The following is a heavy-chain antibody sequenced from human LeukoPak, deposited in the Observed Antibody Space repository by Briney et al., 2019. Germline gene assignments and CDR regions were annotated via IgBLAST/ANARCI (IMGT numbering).Heavy chain of an antibody. Sequence: SETLSLTCTVSGGSISSYYRSWIRQPPGKGLEWIGYIYYSGSTNYNPSLKSRVTISVDTSKNQFSLKLSSVTAADTAVYYCASTNAAMVTGWGFDYWGQGTLVTVSS. D-gene: IGHD5-18*01. CDR1: GGSISSYY. V-gene: IGHV4-59*01. J-gene: IGHJ4*02. CDR2: IYYSGST. CDR3: ASTNAAMVTGWGFDY.